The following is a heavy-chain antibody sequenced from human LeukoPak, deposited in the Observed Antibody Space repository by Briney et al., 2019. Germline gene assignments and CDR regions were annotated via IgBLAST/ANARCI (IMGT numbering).Heavy chain of an antibody. J-gene: IGHJ4*02. D-gene: IGHD4-23*01. CDR3: ARAPADYGGHFDY. Sequence: ASVKVSCKASGGTLSSYAISWVRQAPGQGLEWMGGIIPIFGTANYAQKFQGRVTITADKSTSTAYMELSSLRSEDTAVYYCARAPADYGGHFDYWGQGTLVTVSS. V-gene: IGHV1-69*06. CDR2: IIPIFGTA. CDR1: GGTLSSYA.